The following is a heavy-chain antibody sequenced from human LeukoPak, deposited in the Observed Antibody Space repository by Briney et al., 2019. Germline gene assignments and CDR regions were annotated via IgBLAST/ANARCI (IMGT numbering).Heavy chain of an antibody. D-gene: IGHD4-17*01. CDR3: AKRRTTVITMDYFDY. J-gene: IGHJ4*02. CDR2: ISGGAGTP. CDR1: GFTFDDYA. Sequence: PGRSLRLSCAASGFTFDDYAMHWVRQAPGKGLEWVSGISGGAGTPYYADSVKGRFTISRDNSKNTLYLQMSSLRAEDTAVYYCAKRRTTVITMDYFDYWGQGTLVTVS. V-gene: IGHV3-23*01.